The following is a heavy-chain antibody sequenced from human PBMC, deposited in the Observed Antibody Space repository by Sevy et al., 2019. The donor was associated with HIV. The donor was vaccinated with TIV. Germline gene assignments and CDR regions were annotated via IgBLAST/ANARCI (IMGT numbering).Heavy chain of an antibody. CDR2: ISGSGGSK. CDR3: AKDSGGDYHNWFDP. CDR1: GFTFSSYA. V-gene: IGHV3-23*01. J-gene: IGHJ5*02. D-gene: IGHD4-17*01. Sequence: GGSLRLSCAASGFTFSSYAMSWVRQAPGKGLEWVSAISGSGGSKYYADSVKGRFTISRDNSKNTLYLQMNSLRAEDTAVYYCAKDSGGDYHNWFDPWGQGTLVTVSS.